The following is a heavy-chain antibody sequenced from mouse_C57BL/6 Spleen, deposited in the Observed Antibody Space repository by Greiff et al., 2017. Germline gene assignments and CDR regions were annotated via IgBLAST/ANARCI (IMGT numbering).Heavy chain of an antibody. Sequence: VQLQQPGAELVKPGASVKLSCKASGYTFTSYWMQWVKQRPGQGLEWVGEIDPSDSYTNYNQKFKGKATLTVDTSSSTAYMQLSSLTSEDSAVYDCARGEGYDDYWGQGTTLTVAS. D-gene: IGHD2-2*01. J-gene: IGHJ2*01. V-gene: IGHV1-50*01. CDR1: GYTFTSYW. CDR3: ARGEGYDDY. CDR2: IDPSDSYT.